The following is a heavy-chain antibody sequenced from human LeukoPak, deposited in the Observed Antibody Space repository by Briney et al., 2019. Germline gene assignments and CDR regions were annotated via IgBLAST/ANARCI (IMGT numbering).Heavy chain of an antibody. D-gene: IGHD2-21*02. J-gene: IGHJ4*02. Sequence: ASVKVSCKASGYTFTSYAMHWVRQAPGQRLEWMGWINAGNGNTKYSQEFQGRVTITRDTSASTAYMELSSLRSEDMAVYYCARDPLAYCGGDCYSPFDYWGQGTLVTVSS. CDR1: GYTFTSYA. CDR2: INAGNGNT. CDR3: ARDPLAYCGGDCYSPFDY. V-gene: IGHV1-3*03.